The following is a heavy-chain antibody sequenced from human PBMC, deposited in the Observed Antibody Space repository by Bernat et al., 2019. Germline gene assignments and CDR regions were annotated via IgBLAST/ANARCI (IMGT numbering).Heavy chain of an antibody. CDR2: IRGSGGST. J-gene: IGHJ4*02. D-gene: IGHD2-15*01. V-gene: IGHV3-23*04. CDR3: APTNRVQLGYCSGGSCDGEVVY. Sequence: VQLVESGGGVVQPGRSLRLSCAASGFTFSSYGMSWVRQAPGKGLEWVSAIRGSGGSTYYADSLKGAFTISRDTSKNTLYQQMNSLRDEDTAVYYCAPTNRVQLGYCSGGSCDGEVVYWGQGTLVTVSS. CDR1: GFTFSSYG.